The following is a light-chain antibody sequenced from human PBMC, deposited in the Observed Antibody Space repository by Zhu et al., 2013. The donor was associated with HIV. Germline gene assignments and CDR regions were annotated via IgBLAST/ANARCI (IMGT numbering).Light chain of an antibody. CDR1: HRVSSAY. V-gene: IGKV3-20*01. CDR2: GTS. CDR3: QQYDTSTPMYT. Sequence: EIVLTQSPGTLSLSPGETATLSCRASHRVSSAYLAWYQQIPGQAPRLLISGTSNRATGIPDRFGGSGSGTDFTLTISGVEPEDFAKYYCQQYDTSTPMYTFGQGTNLEIK. J-gene: IGKJ2*01.